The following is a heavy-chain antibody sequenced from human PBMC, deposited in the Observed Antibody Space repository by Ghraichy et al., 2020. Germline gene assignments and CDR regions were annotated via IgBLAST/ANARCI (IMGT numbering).Heavy chain of an antibody. Sequence: GESLNISCAASGFTFSSYWMHWVRQAPGKGLVWVSRINSDGSSTSYADSVKGRFTISRDNAKNTLYLQMNSLRAEDTAVYYCARAWVYCSGGSCYLGSWGMDVWGQGTTVTVSS. V-gene: IGHV3-74*01. D-gene: IGHD2-15*01. CDR3: ARAWVYCSGGSCYLGSWGMDV. CDR2: INSDGSST. J-gene: IGHJ6*02. CDR1: GFTFSSYW.